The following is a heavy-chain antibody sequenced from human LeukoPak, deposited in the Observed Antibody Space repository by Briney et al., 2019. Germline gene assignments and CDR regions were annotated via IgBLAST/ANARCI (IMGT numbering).Heavy chain of an antibody. D-gene: IGHD6-6*01. V-gene: IGHV4-34*01. CDR1: GGSFSGYY. Sequence: SETLSLTCAVYGGSFSGYYWSWIRQPPGKGLEWIGEINHSGSTNYNPSLKSRVTISVDTSKNQFSLKLSSVTAADTAVYYCAREAPGYYYMDVWGKGTTVTVSS. CDR3: AREAPGYYYMDV. J-gene: IGHJ6*03. CDR2: INHSGST.